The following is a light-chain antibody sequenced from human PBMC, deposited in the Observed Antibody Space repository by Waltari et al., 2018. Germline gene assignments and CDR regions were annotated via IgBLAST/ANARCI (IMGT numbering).Light chain of an antibody. Sequence: DIQLTQSPSFLSASVGDRVTITCRASQGIRDYLAWFQQKAGKAHKLLIYAASTLQSGVPSRFSGSGSGTEFTLTISSLQPEDFATYYCQQLNSYPLTFGGGTKVEIK. CDR2: AAS. CDR3: QQLNSYPLT. CDR1: QGIRDY. V-gene: IGKV1-9*01. J-gene: IGKJ4*01.